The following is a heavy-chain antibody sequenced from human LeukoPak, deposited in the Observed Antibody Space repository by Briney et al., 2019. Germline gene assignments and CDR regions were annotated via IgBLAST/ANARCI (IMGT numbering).Heavy chain of an antibody. CDR1: GGSISSYY. J-gene: IGHJ4*02. Sequence: PSETLSLTCTVSGGSISSYYWSWIRQPAGKGLEWIGRVYTSGSTNYNPSLKSRVTMSVDTSKNQFSLKLSSVTAADTAVYYCARARAYYYDSSGYYLDYWGQGTLVTVSS. D-gene: IGHD3-22*01. CDR2: VYTSGST. V-gene: IGHV4-4*07. CDR3: ARARAYYYDSSGYYLDY.